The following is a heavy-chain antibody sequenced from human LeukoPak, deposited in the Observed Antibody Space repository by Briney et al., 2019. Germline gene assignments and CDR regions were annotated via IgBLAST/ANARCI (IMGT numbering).Heavy chain of an antibody. CDR1: GYSISRGYY. V-gene: IGHV4-38-2*01. CDR3: ATAVVITPFDY. CDR2: IYHSGGS. J-gene: IGHJ4*02. D-gene: IGHD3-22*01. Sequence: SETLSLTCAVSGYSISRGYYWGWIRQSPGTGLEWIGGIYHSGGSYYNPSLKSRVTISEDTSKNQFSLKLSSMSAADTAVYYCATAVVITPFDYWGQGILVTVSS.